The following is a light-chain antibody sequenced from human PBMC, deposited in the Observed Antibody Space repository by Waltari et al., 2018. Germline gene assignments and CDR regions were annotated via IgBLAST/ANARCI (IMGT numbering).Light chain of an antibody. CDR3: QQSYSVPLT. CDR2: AAS. Sequence: DIQMTQSPSSLSASVGDRVTIPGRAIQSISSYLNWYQEKPGKAPKLLIYAASSLQSGVPSRFSGGGSGTDFTLIISNLQPEDFATYYCQQSYSVPLTFGGGTEVEIK. V-gene: IGKV1-39*01. CDR1: QSISSY. J-gene: IGKJ4*01.